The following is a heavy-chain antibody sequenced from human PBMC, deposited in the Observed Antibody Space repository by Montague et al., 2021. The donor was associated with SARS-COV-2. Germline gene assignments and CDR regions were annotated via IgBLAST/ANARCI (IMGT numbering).Heavy chain of an antibody. D-gene: IGHD3-16*02. CDR1: GFTFSSYA. CDR2: ISYDGSNK. CDR3: ARDSYDYVWGSYRYIY. J-gene: IGHJ4*02. V-gene: IGHV3-30*04. Sequence: SLRLSCAASGFTFSSYAMHWVRQAPGKGLEWVAVISYDGSNKYYSDSVKGLFTISRDNSKNTLYLQMNSLRAEDTAVYYCARDSYDYVWGSYRYIYWGQGTLVTVSS.